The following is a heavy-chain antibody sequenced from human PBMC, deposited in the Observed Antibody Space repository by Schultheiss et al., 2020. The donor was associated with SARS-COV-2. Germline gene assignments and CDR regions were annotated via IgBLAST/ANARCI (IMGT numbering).Heavy chain of an antibody. CDR1: GGSISSGGYS. Sequence: SETLSLTCAVSGGSISSGGYSWSWIRQPPGKGLEWIGYIYHSGSTYYNPSLKSRVTISVDTSKNQFSLKMSSVTAADTAVYYCARVRRGGYDSGIDYWGQGTLVTVSS. CDR3: ARVRRGGYDSGIDY. CDR2: IYHSGST. J-gene: IGHJ4*02. V-gene: IGHV4-30-2*05. D-gene: IGHD5-12*01.